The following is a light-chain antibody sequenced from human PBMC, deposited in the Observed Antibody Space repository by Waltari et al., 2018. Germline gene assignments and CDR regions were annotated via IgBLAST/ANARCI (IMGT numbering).Light chain of an antibody. CDR2: DAS. Sequence: ETVLTQSPGTLPLSLGEEATSPSRASHRVIKYLAWYQQRPGQAPRLLIYDASIMATGIPDRFSGSGSGTDFSLTISRLEPEDFAVYYCQKYVNLPATFGQGTKVEIK. V-gene: IGKV3-20*01. J-gene: IGKJ1*01. CDR1: HRVIKY. CDR3: QKYVNLPAT.